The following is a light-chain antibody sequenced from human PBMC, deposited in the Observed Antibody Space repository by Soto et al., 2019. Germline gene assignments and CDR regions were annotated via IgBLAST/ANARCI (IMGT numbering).Light chain of an antibody. Sequence: EIVLTQSPGTLSLSPGERATLSCRASQSVSSSYLAWYQQKPGQAPRLLIYGASSRATGIPGRFSGSGSGTDFTLPISRLEPEDFAVYYCQQYGSSSFTFGPGTKVDIK. V-gene: IGKV3-20*01. J-gene: IGKJ3*01. CDR3: QQYGSSSFT. CDR2: GAS. CDR1: QSVSSSY.